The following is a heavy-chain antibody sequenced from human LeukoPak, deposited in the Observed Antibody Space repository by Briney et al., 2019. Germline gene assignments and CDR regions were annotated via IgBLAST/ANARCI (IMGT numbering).Heavy chain of an antibody. CDR3: ARKVVPAAISAFDI. D-gene: IGHD2-2*01. J-gene: IGHJ3*02. CDR2: IYYSGST. CDR1: GGSISSGGYY. V-gene: IGHV4-31*03. Sequence: SETLSLTCTVSGGSISSGGYYWSWIRQHPGKGLEWIGYIYYSGSTYYNPSLKSRVTISVDTSKNQFSLKLSSVTAADTAVYYCARKVVPAAISAFDIWGQGTMVTVSS.